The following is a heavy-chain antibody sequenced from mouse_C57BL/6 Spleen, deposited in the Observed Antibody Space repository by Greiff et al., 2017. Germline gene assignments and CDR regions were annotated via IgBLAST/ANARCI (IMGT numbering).Heavy chain of an antibody. CDR3: AISLRYFDY. D-gene: IGHD1-1*01. CDR1: GYSFTGYY. CDR2: INPSTGGT. J-gene: IGHJ2*01. V-gene: IGHV1-42*01. Sequence: EVKLMESGPELVKPGASVKISCKASGYSFTGYYMNWVKQSPEKSLEWIGEINPSTGGTTYNQKFKAKATLTVDKSSSTAYMQLKSLTSEDSAVYYCAISLRYFDYWGQGTTLTVSS.